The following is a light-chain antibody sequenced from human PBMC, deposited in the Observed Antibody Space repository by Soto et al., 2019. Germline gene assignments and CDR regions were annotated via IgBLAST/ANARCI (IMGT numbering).Light chain of an antibody. Sequence: QSALTQPPSVSAAPGQKVTISCSGSSSNIGNNYVSWYQQLPGTAPKLLIYENNKRPSGIPDRFSGSKSGTSATLGITGLQTGDEADYYCGTWDSSLSEDNYVFGTGTKVTVL. CDR2: ENN. CDR3: GTWDSSLSEDNYV. CDR1: SSNIGNNY. J-gene: IGLJ1*01. V-gene: IGLV1-51*02.